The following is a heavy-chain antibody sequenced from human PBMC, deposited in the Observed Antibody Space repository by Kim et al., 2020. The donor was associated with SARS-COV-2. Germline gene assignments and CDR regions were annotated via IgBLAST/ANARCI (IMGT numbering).Heavy chain of an antibody. V-gene: IGHV3-48*03. CDR2: ISSSGSTI. CDR3: ARDHFGSSWERYFDY. Sequence: GGSLRLSCAASGFTFSSYEMNWVRQAPGKGLEWVSYISSSGSTIYYADSVKGRFTISRDNAKNSLYLQMNSLRAEDTAVYYCARDHFGSSWERYFDYWGQGTLVTVSS. D-gene: IGHD6-13*01. CDR1: GFTFSSYE. J-gene: IGHJ4*02.